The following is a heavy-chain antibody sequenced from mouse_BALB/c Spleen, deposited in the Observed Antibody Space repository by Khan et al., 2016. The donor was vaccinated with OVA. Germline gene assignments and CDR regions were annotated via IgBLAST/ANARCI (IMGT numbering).Heavy chain of an antibody. CDR1: GFNIKDTY. CDR2: IDPANGNT. V-gene: IGHV14-3*02. J-gene: IGHJ2*01. CDR3: ARSNYRYGYFDY. Sequence: VQLQQSGAELVKPGASVKLSCTASGFNIKDTYMHWVKQRPEQGLEWIGRIDPANGNTKYDPKFQGKATITADTSSNTAYLQLSSLTSEDTAVDYCARSNYRYGYFDYWGQGTTLTVSS. D-gene: IGHD2-14*01.